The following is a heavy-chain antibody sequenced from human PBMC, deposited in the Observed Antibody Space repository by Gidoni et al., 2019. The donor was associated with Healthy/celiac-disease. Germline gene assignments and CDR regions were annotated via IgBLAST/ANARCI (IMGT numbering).Heavy chain of an antibody. Sequence: QVQLQESGPGLVKPSETLSLTCTVSGGSLSSYYWSWIRQPPGKGLEWIGYIYYSGSTNYNPSLKSRVTISVDTSKNQFSLKLSSVTAADTAVYYCARGGSGYYYWYFDLWGRGTLVTVSS. CDR2: IYYSGST. CDR3: ARGGSGYYYWYFDL. J-gene: IGHJ2*01. CDR1: GGSLSSYY. D-gene: IGHD3-22*01. V-gene: IGHV4-59*01.